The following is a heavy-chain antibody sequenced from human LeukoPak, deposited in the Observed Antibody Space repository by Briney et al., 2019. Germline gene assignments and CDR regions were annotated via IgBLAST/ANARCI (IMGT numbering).Heavy chain of an antibody. J-gene: IGHJ4*02. CDR3: ARDHSSSSGDY. V-gene: IGHV1-2*02. CDR2: INPNSGGT. Sequence: GASVKVSCKASGYTFTGYYMHWVRQAPGQGLEWMGWINPNSGGTNYVQKFQGRVTMTRDTSISTAYMELSRLRSDDTAVYYCARDHSSSSGDYWGQGTLVTVSS. D-gene: IGHD6-6*01. CDR1: GYTFTGYY.